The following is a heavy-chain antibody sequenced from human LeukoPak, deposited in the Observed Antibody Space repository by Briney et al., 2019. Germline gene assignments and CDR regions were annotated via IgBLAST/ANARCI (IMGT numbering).Heavy chain of an antibody. Sequence: KPSETLSLTCTVSGGSISSSSYYWGWIRQPPGKGLEWIGSIYYSGSTYYNPSLKSRVTISVDTSKNQFSLKLSSVTAADTAVYYCARDPMGIAVAGTDYWGQGTLVTVSS. CDR2: IYYSGST. CDR1: GGSISSSSYY. V-gene: IGHV4-39*07. D-gene: IGHD6-19*01. CDR3: ARDPMGIAVAGTDY. J-gene: IGHJ4*02.